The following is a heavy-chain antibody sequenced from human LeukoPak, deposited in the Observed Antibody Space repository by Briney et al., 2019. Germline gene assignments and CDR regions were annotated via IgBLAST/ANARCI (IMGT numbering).Heavy chain of an antibody. D-gene: IGHD3-3*01. Sequence: ASVKVSCKASGYTFTGYYMHWVRQAPGQGLEWMGWINPNSGGTNYAQKFQGRVTMTRDTSISTAYMELSRLRSDDTAVYYCARDPSITIFGVGPNWFDPWGQGTTVTVSS. CDR1: GYTFTGYY. CDR2: INPNSGGT. J-gene: IGHJ5*01. CDR3: ARDPSITIFGVGPNWFDP. V-gene: IGHV1-2*02.